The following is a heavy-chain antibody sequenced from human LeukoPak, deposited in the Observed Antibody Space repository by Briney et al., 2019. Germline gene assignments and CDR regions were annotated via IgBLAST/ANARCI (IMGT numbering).Heavy chain of an antibody. Sequence: SETLSLTCTVSGGSISSYYWSWIRQPPGKGLEWIGYIYYSGSTNYNPSLKSRVTISVDTSKNQFSLKLSSVTAADTAVYYCARGGGEDSSWYSYYYYGMDVWGQGTTVTVSS. CDR1: GGSISSYY. J-gene: IGHJ6*02. V-gene: IGHV4-59*01. CDR2: IYYSGST. CDR3: ARGGGEDSSWYSYYYYGMDV. D-gene: IGHD6-13*01.